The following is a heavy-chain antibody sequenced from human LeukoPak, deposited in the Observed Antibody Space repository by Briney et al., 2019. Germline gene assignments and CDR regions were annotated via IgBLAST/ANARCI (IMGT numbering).Heavy chain of an antibody. J-gene: IGHJ4*02. CDR1: GFTFSSYS. V-gene: IGHV3-23*01. D-gene: IGHD5-12*01. CDR2: ISSSGGNT. Sequence: GGSLRLSCTASGFTFSSYSMSWVRQAPGKGLEWVSSISSSGGNTYYPDSMKGRFTISRDNSKNTMHPQMNSLRAEDTAVYYCAKDRPTWPIDYWGQGTLVTVSS. CDR3: AKDRPTWPIDY.